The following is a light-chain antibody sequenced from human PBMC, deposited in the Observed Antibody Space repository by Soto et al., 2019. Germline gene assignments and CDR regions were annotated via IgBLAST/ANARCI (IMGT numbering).Light chain of an antibody. Sequence: QSVLTQPPSASGAPGQRVTISCSGSWSNIGSNTVNWYQQLPGTAPKLLIYSHNQRPSGVPDRFSVSKSGTSASLAISGLQSEDEADYYCATWDDNLDGYVFGTGTKLTVL. J-gene: IGLJ1*01. CDR1: WSNIGSNT. CDR3: ATWDDNLDGYV. V-gene: IGLV1-44*01. CDR2: SHN.